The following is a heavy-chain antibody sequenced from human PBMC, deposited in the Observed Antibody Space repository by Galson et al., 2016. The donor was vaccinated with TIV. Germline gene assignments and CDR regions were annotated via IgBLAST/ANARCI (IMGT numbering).Heavy chain of an antibody. J-gene: IGHJ4*02. V-gene: IGHV4-34*01. Sequence: ETLSLTCGVYGGSFSDYYWVWIRQPPGKGLEWIGEINHRGSTNYNPSLKSRVNTSVDTSEHQFSLKLSSVTATDTAVYYCARETASYDFWSDSYRPFDHWGQGTLVTVSS. CDR2: INHRGST. CDR3: ARETASYDFWSDSYRPFDH. D-gene: IGHD3-3*01. CDR1: GGSFSDYY.